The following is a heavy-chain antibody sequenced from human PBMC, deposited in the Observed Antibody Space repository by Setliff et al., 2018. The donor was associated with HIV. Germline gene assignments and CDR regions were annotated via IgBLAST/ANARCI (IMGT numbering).Heavy chain of an antibody. V-gene: IGHV4-4*08. CDR2: IHTSGST. CDR3: ARTGYAFDL. J-gene: IGHJ3*01. CDR1: GGSMNENH. Sequence: LSLTCTVSGGSMNENHWSWIRQSPGKGLEWIAYIHTSGSTYFNPSFVSRVTISIDSSENQFSLKLRSLTAADTAVYFCARTGYAFDLWGPGTMVTVSS.